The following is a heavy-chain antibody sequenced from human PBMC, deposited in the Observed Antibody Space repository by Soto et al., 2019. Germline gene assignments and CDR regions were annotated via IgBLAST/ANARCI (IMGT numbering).Heavy chain of an antibody. CDR1: GGSISSGDYY. CDR3: ARVDTAMVPLFDY. CDR2: IYYSGST. V-gene: IGHV4-30-4*01. D-gene: IGHD5-18*01. J-gene: IGHJ4*02. Sequence: SETLSLTCTVSGGSISSGDYYWRWIRQPPGKGLEWIGYIYYSGSTYYNPSLKSRVTISVDTSKNQFSLKLSSVTAADTAVYYCARVDTAMVPLFDYWGQGTLVTVSS.